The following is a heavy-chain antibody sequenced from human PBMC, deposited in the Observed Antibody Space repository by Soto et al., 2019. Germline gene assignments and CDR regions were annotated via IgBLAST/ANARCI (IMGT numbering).Heavy chain of an antibody. Sequence: DVQLLESGGGLVQPGGSLRLSCAASGFTFSSYVMSWVRQAPGKGLEWVSTVSGSGGDTHYADSVKGRFTISRDNSKSNLDRQMNDRRGEDTAVYYCVRAVHSRAWYFFQQWGQGTLVFVSS. D-gene: IGHD6-19*01. CDR3: VRAVHSRAWYFFQQ. CDR2: VSGSGGDT. V-gene: IGHV3-23*01. CDR1: GFTFSSYV. J-gene: IGHJ1*01.